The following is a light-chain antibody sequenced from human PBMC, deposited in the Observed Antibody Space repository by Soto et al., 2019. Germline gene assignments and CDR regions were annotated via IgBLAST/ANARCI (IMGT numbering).Light chain of an antibody. Sequence: LTQPPPPSGPPGQRVTIPCSGRSSNIGSNYVYWYQQLPGTAPKLLIYRNNQRPSGVPDRFSGSKSGTSASLAISGLRSEDEADYYCAAWDDSLSGLYVFGTGTKVTVL. CDR1: SSNIGSNY. CDR3: AAWDDSLSGLYV. J-gene: IGLJ1*01. CDR2: RNN. V-gene: IGLV1-47*01.